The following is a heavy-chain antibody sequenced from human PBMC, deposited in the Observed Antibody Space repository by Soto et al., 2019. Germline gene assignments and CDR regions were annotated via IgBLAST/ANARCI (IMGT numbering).Heavy chain of an antibody. V-gene: IGHV3-33*01. J-gene: IGHJ6*02. Sequence: PGGSLRLSCAASGFTFSSYGMHWVRQAPGKGLEWVAVIWYDGSNKYYADSVKGRFTISRDNSKNTLYLQMNSLRAEDTAVYYCARDDLGNSGDYLHLITSPGAYGMDVWGQGTTVTVSS. D-gene: IGHD4-17*01. CDR2: IWYDGSNK. CDR3: ARDDLGNSGDYLHLITSPGAYGMDV. CDR1: GFTFSSYG.